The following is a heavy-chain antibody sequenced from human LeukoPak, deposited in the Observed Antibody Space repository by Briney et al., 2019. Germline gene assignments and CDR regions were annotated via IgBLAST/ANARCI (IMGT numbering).Heavy chain of an antibody. CDR1: GASVGSAGYY. V-gene: IGHV4-61*08. D-gene: IGHD1-26*01. Sequence: SETLSLTCTVSGASVGSAGYYWSWIRQPPGGGLEWIGYVYYISNTNYNPSLKSRVTMSVNPSESQFSLKLNSVTAADTAMYYCARTQSQSGSYRYYFGYWGQGTLVTVSS. CDR2: VYYISNT. J-gene: IGHJ4*02. CDR3: ARTQSQSGSYRYYFGY.